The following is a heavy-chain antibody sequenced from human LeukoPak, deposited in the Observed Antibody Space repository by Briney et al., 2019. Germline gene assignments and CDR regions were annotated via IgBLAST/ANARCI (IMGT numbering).Heavy chain of an antibody. Sequence: GGSLRLSRAASGFTFNNTWMSWVRQAPGKGLEWVGRIKSNTDGATTDYAAPVKGRFNISRDDSRNTLYLQMNSLKTEDTAVYYCATGGGVDYWGQGTLVTVSS. V-gene: IGHV3-15*01. CDR1: GFTFNNTW. D-gene: IGHD3-16*01. CDR3: ATGGGVDY. J-gene: IGHJ4*02. CDR2: IKSNTDGATT.